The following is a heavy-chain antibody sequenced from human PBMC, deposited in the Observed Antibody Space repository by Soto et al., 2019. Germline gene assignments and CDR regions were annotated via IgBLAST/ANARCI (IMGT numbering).Heavy chain of an antibody. CDR3: ARDDNYDFWSGYYPGGYFQH. Sequence: QVPLVQSGAEVKKPGASVKVSCKASGYTFTSYGISWVRQAPGQGLEWMGWISAYNGNTNYAQKLQGRVTMTTDTSTSTAYMELRSLRSDDTAVYYCARDDNYDFWSGYYPGGYFQHWGQGTLVTVSS. D-gene: IGHD3-3*01. J-gene: IGHJ1*01. CDR1: GYTFTSYG. V-gene: IGHV1-18*01. CDR2: ISAYNGNT.